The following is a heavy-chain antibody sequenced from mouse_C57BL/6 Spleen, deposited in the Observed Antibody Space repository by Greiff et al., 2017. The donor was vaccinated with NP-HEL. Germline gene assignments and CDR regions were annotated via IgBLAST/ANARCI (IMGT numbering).Heavy chain of an antibody. CDR1: GYTFTSYW. D-gene: IGHD2-4*01. V-gene: IGHV1-72*01. Sequence: QVQLKQPGAELVKPGASVKLSCKASGYTFTSYWMHWVKQRPGRGLEWIGRIDPNSGGTKYNEKFKSKATLTVDKPSSTAYMQLSSLTSEDSAVYYCARYDYDHFDYWGQGTTLTVSS. CDR2: IDPNSGGT. J-gene: IGHJ2*01. CDR3: ARYDYDHFDY.